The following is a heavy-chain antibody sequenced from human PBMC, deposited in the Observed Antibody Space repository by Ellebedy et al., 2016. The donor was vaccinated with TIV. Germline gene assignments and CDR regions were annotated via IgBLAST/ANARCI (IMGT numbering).Heavy chain of an antibody. D-gene: IGHD1-1*01. V-gene: IGHV3-53*01. CDR2: IYPDGGA. CDR3: ARATLYNRGEN. CDR1: GFTVSSNY. Sequence: GGSLRLSXAASGFTVSSNYMNWVRQAPGKGLEWVSIIYPDGGAYYAGSVKGRFTISRDSSQNTLSLQMNSLRVEDTAVYYCARATLYNRGENWGQGTLVTVSA. J-gene: IGHJ4*02.